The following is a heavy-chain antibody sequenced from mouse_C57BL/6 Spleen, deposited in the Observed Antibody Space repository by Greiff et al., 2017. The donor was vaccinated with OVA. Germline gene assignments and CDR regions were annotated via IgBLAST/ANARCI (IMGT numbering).Heavy chain of an antibody. V-gene: IGHV5-17*01. J-gene: IGHJ3*01. Sequence: EVNLVESGGGLVKPGGSLKLSCAASGFTFSDYGMHWVRQAPEKGLEWVAYISSGSSTIYYADTVKGRFTISRDNAKNTLFLQMTSLRSEDTAMYYCANGTYSAWFAYWGQGTLVTVSA. CDR2: ISSGSSTI. CDR3: ANGTYSAWFAY. CDR1: GFTFSDYG. D-gene: IGHD4-1*01.